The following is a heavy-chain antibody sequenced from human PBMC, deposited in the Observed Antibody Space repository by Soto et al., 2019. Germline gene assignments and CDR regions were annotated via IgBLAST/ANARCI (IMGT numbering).Heavy chain of an antibody. Sequence: SETLSLTCTVSGGSISSGGYYWSWIRQHPGKGLEWIGYIYYSGSTYCNPSLKSRVTISVDTSKNQFSLKLSSVTAADTAVYYCAASCVACGGFNYYGMDVWGQGTTVTVSS. CDR1: GGSISSGGYY. CDR2: IYYSGST. V-gene: IGHV4-31*03. D-gene: IGHD2-21*01. CDR3: AASCVACGGFNYYGMDV. J-gene: IGHJ6*02.